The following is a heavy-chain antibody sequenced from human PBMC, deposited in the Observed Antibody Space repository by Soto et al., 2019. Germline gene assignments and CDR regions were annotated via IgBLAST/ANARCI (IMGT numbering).Heavy chain of an antibody. CDR3: ARADYEILTGSYAREG. D-gene: IGHD3-9*01. CDR2: VSTNGAT. Sequence: SGTLSLTCPVSGASLSVNSDYWHWIRQPSGKGLEWIGRVSTNGATNYNPSLEGRVTMSVDTSKNQFSLKLTSVTAADTAVYGGARADYEILTGSYAREGWGQGTTVTVS. J-gene: IGHJ6*02. CDR1: GASLSVNSDY. V-gene: IGHV4-4*07.